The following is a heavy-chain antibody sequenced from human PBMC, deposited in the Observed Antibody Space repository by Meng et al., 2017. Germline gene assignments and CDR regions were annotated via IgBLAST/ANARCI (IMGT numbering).Heavy chain of an antibody. Sequence: ASVKVSCKASGYTFTSYGISWVRQAPGQGLEWMGWISAYNGNTNYAQKLQGRVTMTTDTSTSTAYMELRSLRSDDTAVYYCASSPRRQSSGYYGLGDYWGQGTRVTVSS. V-gene: IGHV1-18*01. D-gene: IGHD3-22*01. CDR1: GYTFTSYG. J-gene: IGHJ4*02. CDR3: ASSPRRQSSGYYGLGDY. CDR2: ISAYNGNT.